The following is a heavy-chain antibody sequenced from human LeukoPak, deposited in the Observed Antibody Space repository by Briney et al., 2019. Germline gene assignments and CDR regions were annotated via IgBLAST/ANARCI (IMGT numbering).Heavy chain of an antibody. J-gene: IGHJ4*02. CDR3: ARDWGVWQCCDY. CDR1: GFTFSTYV. V-gene: IGHV3-33*01. D-gene: IGHD6-19*01. Sequence: GGSLRLSCAASGFTFSTYVIHWVRQAPGKGLEWVALIWHDGSNKYYGDSVKDRFTISRDNSENTLYLQMDSLRDEDTAVYYCARDWGVWQCCDYWGQGTLVTVSS. CDR2: IWHDGSNK.